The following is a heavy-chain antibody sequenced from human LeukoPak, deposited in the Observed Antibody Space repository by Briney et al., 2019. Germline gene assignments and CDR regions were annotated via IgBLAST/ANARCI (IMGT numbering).Heavy chain of an antibody. J-gene: IGHJ4*02. CDR1: GGSISSSSYY. Sequence: PSETLSLTCTVSGGSISSSSYYWGWIRQPPGKGPEWIGSIYYSGSTYYNPSLKSRVTISVDTSKNQFSLELSSVTAADTAVYYCARDITMVRGVKGGYWGQGTLVTVSS. CDR2: IYYSGST. D-gene: IGHD3-10*01. CDR3: ARDITMVRGVKGGY. V-gene: IGHV4-39*02.